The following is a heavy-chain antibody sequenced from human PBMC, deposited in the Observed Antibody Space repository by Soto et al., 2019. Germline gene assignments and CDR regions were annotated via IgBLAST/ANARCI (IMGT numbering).Heavy chain of an antibody. CDR1: GFTFSSYG. D-gene: IGHD2-2*01. CDR2: ISYDGSNK. V-gene: IGHV3-30*18. Sequence: QVQLVESGGGVVQPGRSLRLSCAASGFTFSSYGMHWVRQAPGKGLEWVAVISYDGSNKYYADSVKGRFTISRDNSKNTLYLQMNSLRAEDTAVYYCAKEDWSSTSCYSFYGMDVWGQGTTVTVSS. CDR3: AKEDWSSTSCYSFYGMDV. J-gene: IGHJ6*02.